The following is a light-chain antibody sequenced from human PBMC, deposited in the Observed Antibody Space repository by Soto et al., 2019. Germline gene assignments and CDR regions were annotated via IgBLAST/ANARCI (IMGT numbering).Light chain of an antibody. J-gene: IGKJ1*01. CDR1: QSISSW. CDR2: DAS. Sequence: DIQMTQSPSTLSASVGDRVTITCRASQSISSWLAWYQQKPGKAPKLLIHDASSLERGVPSRFSGCGSGTEFTLIIRSLQADDFANYHCQQYNNYPTFGQGTKVEIK. CDR3: QQYNNYPT. V-gene: IGKV1-5*01.